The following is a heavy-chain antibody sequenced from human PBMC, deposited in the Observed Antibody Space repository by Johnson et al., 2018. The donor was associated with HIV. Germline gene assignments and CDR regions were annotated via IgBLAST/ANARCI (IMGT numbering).Heavy chain of an antibody. Sequence: QVQLVESGGGVVQPGRSLRLSCAASGFTFNYYGMHWVRQAPGKGLEWVSVICCDGSNKYYADSVKGRFTISRDISTNTLYLQMNSLRVEDTAVYYCAKGDYYDSRAAFDIWGQGTMVTVSS. CDR2: ICCDGSNK. CDR3: AKGDYYDSRAAFDI. CDR1: GFTFNYYG. J-gene: IGHJ3*02. V-gene: IGHV3-33*06. D-gene: IGHD3-22*01.